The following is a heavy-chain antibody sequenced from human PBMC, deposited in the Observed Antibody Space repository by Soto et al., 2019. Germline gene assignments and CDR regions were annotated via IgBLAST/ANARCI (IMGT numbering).Heavy chain of an antibody. CDR2: IYHSGST. D-gene: IGHD3-10*01. Sequence: QVQLQESGPGLVKPSGTLSLTCAVSGGSISSSNWWSWVRQPPGKGLEWIGEIYHSGSTNYNPSLKSRLTNSVDKSKIQFALKLSSVTAADTAVYCWASGSAVPGVAYYGMAVWGQGTTVTVSS. CDR3: ASGSAVPGVAYYGMAV. V-gene: IGHV4-4*01. J-gene: IGHJ6*02. CDR1: GGSISSSNW.